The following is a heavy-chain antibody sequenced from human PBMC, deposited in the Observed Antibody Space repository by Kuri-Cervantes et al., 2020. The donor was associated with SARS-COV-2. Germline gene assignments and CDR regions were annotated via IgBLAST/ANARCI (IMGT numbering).Heavy chain of an antibody. CDR3: ASFRYSGSWSNWFDP. Sequence: ESLKISCAVYGGSFSGYYWSWIRQPPGKGLEWIGEINHSGSTNYNPSLKSRVTISVDTSKNQFSLKLSSVTAADTAVYYCASFRYSGSWSNWFDPWGQGTLVTVSS. CDR1: GGSFSGYY. J-gene: IGHJ5*02. D-gene: IGHD1-26*01. CDR2: INHSGST. V-gene: IGHV4-34*01.